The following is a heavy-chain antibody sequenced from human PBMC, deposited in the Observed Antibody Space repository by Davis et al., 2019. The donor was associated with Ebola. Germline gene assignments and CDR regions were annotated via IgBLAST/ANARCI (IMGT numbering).Heavy chain of an antibody. CDR1: GYTFTSYG. Sequence: ASVKVSCKSSGYTFTSYGLLCVRQAPGLGLEWMGWISGFNTNTNFAQKFQGRVTVSKDTSTNTAYMDLRSLTSDDTAIYYCARAPNYDVLTGTSSYYFDYWGQGTLVTVSS. V-gene: IGHV1-18*04. CDR2: ISGFNTNT. CDR3: ARAPNYDVLTGTSSYYFDY. J-gene: IGHJ4*02. D-gene: IGHD3-9*01.